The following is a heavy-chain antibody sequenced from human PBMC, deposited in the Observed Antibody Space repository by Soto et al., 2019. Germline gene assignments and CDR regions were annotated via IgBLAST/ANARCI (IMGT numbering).Heavy chain of an antibody. CDR3: ERVQGYITSWYVKYGMDV. CDR1: GGSVSIGSYY. CDR2: IYYSGST. V-gene: IGHV4-61*01. Sequence: PSGTLSLTCTVSGGSVSIGSYYWSWIRQPPGKGLEWIGYIYYSGSTNYNASLKSRVTISVDASKNQFPLKLSSVTAEETAVYYCERVQGYITSWYVKYGMDVSCQGTTVTVSS. J-gene: IGHJ6*02. D-gene: IGHD6-13*01.